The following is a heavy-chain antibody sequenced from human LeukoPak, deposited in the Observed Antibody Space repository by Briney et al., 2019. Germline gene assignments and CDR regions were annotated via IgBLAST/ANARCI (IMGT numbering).Heavy chain of an antibody. J-gene: IGHJ4*02. Sequence: SETLSLTCAVYGGSFSGYYWSWIRQPPGKGLEWIGEINHSGSTYYNPSLKSRVTLSVDTSKNHFSLRLSSMTAADTAVYYCARFLTAGSYYFDNWGQGTLVTVSS. D-gene: IGHD6-13*01. CDR2: INHSGST. CDR3: ARFLTAGSYYFDN. CDR1: GGSFSGYY. V-gene: IGHV4-34*01.